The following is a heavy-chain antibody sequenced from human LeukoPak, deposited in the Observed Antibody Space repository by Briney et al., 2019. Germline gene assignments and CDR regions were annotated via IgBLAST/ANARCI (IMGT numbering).Heavy chain of an antibody. D-gene: IGHD3-10*01. CDR2: INPNSGGT. CDR3: ARRGGTTGSYGANYYYYYGMDV. V-gene: IGHV1-2*02. CDR1: GYTFTGYY. Sequence: WASGKVSCKASGYTFTGYYMHWVRQAPGQGLEWMGWINPNSGGTNYAQKFQGRVTMTRDTSISTAYMELSRLRSDDTAVYYCARRGGTTGSYGANYYYYYGMDVWGQGTTVTVSS. J-gene: IGHJ6*02.